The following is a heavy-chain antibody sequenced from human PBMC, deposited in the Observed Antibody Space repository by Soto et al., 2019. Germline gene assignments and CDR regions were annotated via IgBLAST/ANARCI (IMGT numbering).Heavy chain of an antibody. CDR2: VLGDNGQI. CDR3: VKDMAPGGADV. J-gene: IGHJ6*02. V-gene: IGHV3-9*02. D-gene: IGHD3-16*01. CDR1: GTTSTDYG. Sequence: GGSLRLSCAVSGTTSTDYGMHWVWQAPGKGLEWVSGVLGDNGQIGYADSVKGRFTSSRDNARHFLYLQMNSLTVEDTALYYCVKDMAPGGADVWGQGTAVTVS.